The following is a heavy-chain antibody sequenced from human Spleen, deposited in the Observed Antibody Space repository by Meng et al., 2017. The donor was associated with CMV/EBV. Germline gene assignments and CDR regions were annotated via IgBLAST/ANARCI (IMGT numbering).Heavy chain of an antibody. CDR3: AKSAVAVGFYYPMNV. D-gene: IGHD6-19*01. CDR2: ISWSGSTI. Sequence: SLKISCAASGFTFSSYAMHWVRQAPGKGLEWVAGISWSGSTIDYADSVKGRFTISRDNGMNSLYLQMDSLRPEDTALYYCAKSAVAVGFYYPMNVWGQGTTVTVSS. V-gene: IGHV3-9*01. CDR1: GFTFSSYA. J-gene: IGHJ6*02.